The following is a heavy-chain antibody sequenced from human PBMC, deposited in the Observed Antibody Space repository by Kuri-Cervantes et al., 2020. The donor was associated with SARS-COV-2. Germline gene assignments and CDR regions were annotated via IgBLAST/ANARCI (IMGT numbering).Heavy chain of an antibody. CDR3: ARDTVRGVIRYYFDY. V-gene: IGHV3-33*08. D-gene: IGHD3-16*02. CDR2: IWYDGSNK. Sequence: GESLKISCSASGFTFSSYAMHWVRQAPGKGLEWVAVIWYDGSNKYYADSVKGRFTISRDNSKNTLYLQMNSLRAEDTAVYYCARDTVRGVIRYYFDYWGQGTLVTVSS. CDR1: GFTFSSYA. J-gene: IGHJ4*02.